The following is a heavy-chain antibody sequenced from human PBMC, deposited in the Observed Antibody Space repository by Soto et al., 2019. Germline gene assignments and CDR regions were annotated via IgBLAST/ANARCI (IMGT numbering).Heavy chain of an antibody. Sequence: SETLSLTCAVYSGSFRGYYWSWIGEPPGPGLEWIGEINHSGSTNYNPSLKSRVTISVDTSKNQFSLKLSSVTAADTAVYYCARIGPYYYGSGSYYNARLAYYYYYGMDVWGQGTTVT. CDR2: INHSGST. V-gene: IGHV4-34*01. CDR1: SGSFRGYY. D-gene: IGHD3-10*01. CDR3: ARIGPYYYGSGSYYNARLAYYYYYGMDV. J-gene: IGHJ6*02.